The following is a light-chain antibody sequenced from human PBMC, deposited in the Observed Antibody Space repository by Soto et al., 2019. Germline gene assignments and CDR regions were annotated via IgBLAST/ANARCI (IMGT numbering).Light chain of an antibody. CDR3: PQYGSSPYT. CDR2: GAS. CDR1: QSVSSSY. V-gene: IGKV3-20*01. J-gene: IGKJ2*01. Sequence: EIVLTQSPGTLSLSPGERATLSCRASQSVSSSYLAWYQQKPGQAPRLLIYGASGRATGIPDRFSGSGSGTDFTLTISRLEPEDFAVYYCPQYGSSPYTFGQGTKLEIK.